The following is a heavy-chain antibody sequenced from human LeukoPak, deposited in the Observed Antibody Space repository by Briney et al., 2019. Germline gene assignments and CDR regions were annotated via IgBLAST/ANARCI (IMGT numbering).Heavy chain of an antibody. V-gene: IGHV1-69*13. Sequence: ASVKVSCKASGGTFSSYAISWVRQAPGQGLEWMGGIIPIFGTANYAQKFQGRVTITADESTGTAHMKLSSLRSEDTAVYYCAKASNSGYFYGSGRYENWFDAWGQGTLVTVSS. CDR3: AKASNSGYFYGSGRYENWFDA. CDR2: IIPIFGTA. D-gene: IGHD3-10*01. CDR1: GGTFSSYA. J-gene: IGHJ5*02.